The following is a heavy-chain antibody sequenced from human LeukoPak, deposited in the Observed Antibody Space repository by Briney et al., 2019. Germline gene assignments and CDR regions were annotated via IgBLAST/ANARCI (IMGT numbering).Heavy chain of an antibody. CDR2: IYYSGST. Sequence: SETLSLTCTVSGGSISSSSYYWGWIRQPPGKGLEWIGNIYYSGSTYYNQSLESRVTISVDTSMNQFSLKLSSVTAADTAVYYCARSVVVTAARTVWPYYYYYMDVWGKGTTVTVSS. CDR1: GGSISSSSYY. V-gene: IGHV4-39*07. CDR3: ARSVVVTAARTVWPYYYYYMDV. J-gene: IGHJ6*03. D-gene: IGHD2-21*02.